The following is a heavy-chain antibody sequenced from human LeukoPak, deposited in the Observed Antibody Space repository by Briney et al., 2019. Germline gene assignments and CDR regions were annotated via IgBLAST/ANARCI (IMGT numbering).Heavy chain of an antibody. V-gene: IGHV3-30*18. CDR2: ISYDGSNK. CDR3: AKSSLRGHSLWYFDL. D-gene: IGHD3-10*01. J-gene: IGHJ2*01. Sequence: GGSLRLSCAASGFTFSSYGMHWVRQAPGKGLEWVAVISYDGSNKYDADSVKGRFTISRDNSKNTLYLQMNKLRVEDTAVYYCAKSSLRGHSLWYFDLWGRGTPVTVSS. CDR1: GFTFSSYG.